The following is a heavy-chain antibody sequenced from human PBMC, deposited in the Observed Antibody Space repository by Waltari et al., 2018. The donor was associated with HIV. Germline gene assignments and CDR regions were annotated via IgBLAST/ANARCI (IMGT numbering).Heavy chain of an antibody. Sequence: EVQLLESGGGLVQPGGSLRLSCAASGFNFRNFAMSWVRQAPGKGPEWVSARSGSGSTASYADSVKGRFTISRDFSNNTLFLQMNNLRAEDTAVYFCAKSMRDLRPSAYDVWGQGTLVAISS. CDR3: AKSMRDLRPSAYDV. V-gene: IGHV3-23*01. CDR1: GFNFRNFA. CDR2: RSGSGSTA. J-gene: IGHJ3*01. D-gene: IGHD2-8*01.